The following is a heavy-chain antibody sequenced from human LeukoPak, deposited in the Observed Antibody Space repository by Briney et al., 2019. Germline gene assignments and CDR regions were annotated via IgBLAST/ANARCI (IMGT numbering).Heavy chain of an antibody. Sequence: SETLSLTCTVSGGSISSYYWSWIRQPPGKGLEWIGYIYYSGSTNYNPSLKSRVTISVDTSKNQFSLNLSSVTAADTAVYYCATVYSGYDVVGEDYWGQGTLVTVSS. J-gene: IGHJ4*02. V-gene: IGHV4-59*12. D-gene: IGHD5-12*01. CDR2: IYYSGST. CDR1: GGSISSYY. CDR3: ATVYSGYDVVGEDY.